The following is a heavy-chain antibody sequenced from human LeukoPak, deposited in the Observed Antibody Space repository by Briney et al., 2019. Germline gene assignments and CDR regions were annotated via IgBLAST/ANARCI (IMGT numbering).Heavy chain of an antibody. CDR1: GGSISGYY. D-gene: IGHD4-17*01. CDR2: VYSSEIT. Sequence: SETLSLTCTVSGGSISGYYWSWIRQPPGKRLEWIGYVYSSEITNYNPSLKSRVTLSLDTSGNQFSLKLTSVTAADMAVYYCARCDSVTALDYWGQGTLVTVSS. J-gene: IGHJ4*02. CDR3: ARCDSVTALDY. V-gene: IGHV4-59*01.